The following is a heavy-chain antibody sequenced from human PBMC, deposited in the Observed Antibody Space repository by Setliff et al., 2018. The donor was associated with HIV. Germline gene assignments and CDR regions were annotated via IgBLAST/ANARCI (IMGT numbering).Heavy chain of an antibody. CDR1: GFTFSNYA. D-gene: IGHD3-3*01. V-gene: IGHV3-21*04. Sequence: AGGSLRLSCAASGFTFSNYAMHWVRQAPGKGLEWVSSISSSSSYIYYADSLKGRFTISRDNAKNSLYLQMNSLRAEDTAVYYCARGLRFLEDEIYSYSGMDVWGQGTTVTVSS. CDR2: ISSSSSYI. CDR3: ARGLRFLEDEIYSYSGMDV. J-gene: IGHJ6*02.